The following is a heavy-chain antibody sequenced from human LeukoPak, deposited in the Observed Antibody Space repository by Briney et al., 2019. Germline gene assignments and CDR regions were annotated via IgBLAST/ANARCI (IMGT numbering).Heavy chain of an antibody. CDR2: ISGYNGDT. D-gene: IGHD6-19*01. CDR1: GFPFTHHG. Sequence: GASVRLSCKASGFPFTHHGITWVRQAPGQGLEWMGWISGYNGDTNCAQKFQGRVTLTTDTSTSTAYMDLRSLRSDDTAVYYCARDPTNTSGRYAYFDYWGQGTLVTVSS. CDR3: ARDPTNTSGRYAYFDY. J-gene: IGHJ4*02. V-gene: IGHV1-18*01.